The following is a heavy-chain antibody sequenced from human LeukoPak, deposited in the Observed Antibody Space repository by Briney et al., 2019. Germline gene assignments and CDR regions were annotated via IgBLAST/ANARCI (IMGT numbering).Heavy chain of an antibody. J-gene: IGHJ6*02. D-gene: IGHD2-15*01. Sequence: GGSVRLSCAASGFTFSSYGMHWVRQAPGKGLEWVAVIWYDGSNKYYADSVKGRFTISRDNSKNTLYLQMNSLRAEDTAVYYCARGHDIVVVVAAYDYYGMDVWGQGTTVTVSS. CDR1: GFTFSSYG. CDR3: ARGHDIVVVVAAYDYYGMDV. V-gene: IGHV3-33*01. CDR2: IWYDGSNK.